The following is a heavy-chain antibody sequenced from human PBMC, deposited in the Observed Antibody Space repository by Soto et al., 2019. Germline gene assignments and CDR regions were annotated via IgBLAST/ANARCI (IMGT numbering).Heavy chain of an antibody. D-gene: IGHD7-27*01. CDR2: TYYRSKWYN. V-gene: IGHV6-1*01. J-gene: IGHJ3*02. Sequence: SQTLSLTCAISGDSVSSNSAAWNSIRQSPSRGLEWLGRTYYRSKWYNDYAVSVKSRITINPDTSKNQFSLQLNSVTPEDTAVYYCARVDWGALSAFDIWGQGTMVTVSS. CDR1: GDSVSSNSAA. CDR3: ARVDWGALSAFDI.